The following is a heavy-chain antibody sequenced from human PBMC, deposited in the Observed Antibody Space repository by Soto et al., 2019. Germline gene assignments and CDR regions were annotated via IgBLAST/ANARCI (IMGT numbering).Heavy chain of an antibody. CDR3: GRGPRRYYMDV. J-gene: IGHJ6*03. CDR1: GGSFSGYY. CDR2: INHSGST. V-gene: IGHV4-34*01. Sequence: SETLSLTCAVYGGSFSGYYWSWIRQPPGKGLEWIGEINHSGSTNYNPSLKSRVTISVDTSKNQFSLKLSSVTAADTAVYYCGRGPRRYYMDVWGKGTTVTVSS.